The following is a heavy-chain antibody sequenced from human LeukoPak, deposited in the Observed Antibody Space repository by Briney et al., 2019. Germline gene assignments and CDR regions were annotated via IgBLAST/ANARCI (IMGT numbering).Heavy chain of an antibody. J-gene: IGHJ4*02. CDR2: IYYSGST. D-gene: IGHD6-6*01. V-gene: IGHV4-39*07. CDR1: GDSISRSSYY. CDR3: ARAEGKEYSSSDFDY. Sequence: SETLSLTCTVSGDSISRSSYYWGWIRQPPGKGLEWIGNIYYSGSTFYKSSLKSRVIISVDTSKNQFSLKLSSVTAADTAVYYCARAEGKEYSSSDFDYWGQGTLVTVSS.